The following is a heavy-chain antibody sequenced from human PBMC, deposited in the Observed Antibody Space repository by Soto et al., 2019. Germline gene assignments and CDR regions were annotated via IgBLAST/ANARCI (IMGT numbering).Heavy chain of an antibody. CDR3: ARQKGGPAVDGTYYYGMDV. Sequence: XDSLKVSWKCSVNRFTSYWISLVPQRPGKGLEWMGRIDPSDSYTNYSPSFQGHVTISADKSISTAYLQWSSLKASDTAMYYCARQKGGPAVDGTYYYGMDVCAQGTTVTVS. V-gene: IGHV5-10-1*01. D-gene: IGHD6-19*01. CDR2: IDPSDSYT. J-gene: IGHJ6*02. CDR1: VNRFTSYW.